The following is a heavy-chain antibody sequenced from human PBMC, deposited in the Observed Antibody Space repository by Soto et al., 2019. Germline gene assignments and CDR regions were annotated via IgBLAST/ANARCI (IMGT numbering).Heavy chain of an antibody. CDR3: AKIQGYSSGWYSGHAEYFQH. Sequence: GGSLRLSCAASGFTFSSYGMHWVRQAPGKGLEWVAVISYDGSNKYYADSVKGRFTISRDNSKNTLYLQMNSLRAEDTAVYYCAKIQGYSSGWYSGHAEYFQHWGQGTLVTVSS. V-gene: IGHV3-30*18. CDR2: ISYDGSNK. CDR1: GFTFSSYG. J-gene: IGHJ1*01. D-gene: IGHD6-19*01.